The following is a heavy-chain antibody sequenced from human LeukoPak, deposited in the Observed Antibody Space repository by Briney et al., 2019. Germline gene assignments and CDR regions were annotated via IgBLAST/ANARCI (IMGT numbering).Heavy chain of an antibody. J-gene: IGHJ4*02. CDR1: GFTFSGYG. CDR3: ARDRDGYNSSPFEY. CDR2: ISSSSSGM. D-gene: IGHD5-24*01. Sequence: AGGSLRLSCAASGFTFSGYGMNWVRQAPGKGLEWVSYISSSSSGMYYADSVKGRFTISRDNAKNSLYLQMNSLRAEDTAVYYCARDRDGYNSSPFEYWGQGTLVTVSS. V-gene: IGHV3-48*04.